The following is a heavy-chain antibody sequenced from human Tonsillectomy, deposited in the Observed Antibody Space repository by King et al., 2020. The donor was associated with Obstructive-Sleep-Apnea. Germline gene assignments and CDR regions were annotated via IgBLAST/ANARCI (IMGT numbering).Heavy chain of an antibody. J-gene: IGHJ6*02. CDR1: GFTFSDYY. V-gene: IGHV3-11*01. CDR2: ISSSGSTI. Sequence: VQLVESGGGLVKPGGSLRLSCAASGFTFSDYYMNWIRQAPGKGLEGVSYISSSGSTIKYADSVKGRFTISRDNAKNSLYLQMNSLRAEDTAVYYCARFYYDSSGYYYYYAMDVWGQGTTVTVSS. CDR3: ARFYYDSSGYYYYYAMDV. D-gene: IGHD3-22*01.